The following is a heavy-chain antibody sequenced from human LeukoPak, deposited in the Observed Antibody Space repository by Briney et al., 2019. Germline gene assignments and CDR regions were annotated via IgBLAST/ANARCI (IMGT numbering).Heavy chain of an antibody. D-gene: IGHD3-22*01. Sequence: PSETLSLXCTVSGGSINNYYWSWIRQSPGKGLEWIGYIYYSGGSGSTNYNPSFKSRVTISVDMSKNQFSLKLNSVAAADTAVYYCARSSSGRTPPGYWGQGTLVTVSS. CDR1: GGSINNYY. CDR3: ARSSSGRTPPGY. CDR2: IYYSGGSGST. V-gene: IGHV4-59*01. J-gene: IGHJ4*02.